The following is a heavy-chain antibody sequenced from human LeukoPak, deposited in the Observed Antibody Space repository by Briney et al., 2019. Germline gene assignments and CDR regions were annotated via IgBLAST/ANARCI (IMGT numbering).Heavy chain of an antibody. V-gene: IGHV3-21*01. J-gene: IGHJ4*02. CDR1: GFTFSSYS. Sequence: GGSLRLSCAASGFTFSSYSMNWVRQAPGKGLEWAPSISSSNSYIYYADSVKGRFTISRDNAKNSLYLQMNSLRAEDTAVYYCARGFSVYCSSTSCYSVAFDYWGQGTLVTVSS. D-gene: IGHD2-2*01. CDR3: ARGFSVYCSSTSCYSVAFDY. CDR2: ISSSNSYI.